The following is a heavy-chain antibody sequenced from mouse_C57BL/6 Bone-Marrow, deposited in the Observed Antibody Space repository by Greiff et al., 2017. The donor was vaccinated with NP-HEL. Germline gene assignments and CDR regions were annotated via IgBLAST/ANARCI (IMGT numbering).Heavy chain of an antibody. CDR2: IDPEDGET. CDR3: APITTPWYFDV. J-gene: IGHJ1*03. CDR1: GFNIKDYY. Sequence: EVKLVESGAELVKPGASVKLSCTASGFNIKDYYMHWVKQRTEQGLEWIGRIDPEDGETKYAPKFQGKATITADTSSNTAYLQLSSLTSEDTAVYYCAPITTPWYFDVWGTGTTVTVSS. V-gene: IGHV14-2*01. D-gene: IGHD1-1*01.